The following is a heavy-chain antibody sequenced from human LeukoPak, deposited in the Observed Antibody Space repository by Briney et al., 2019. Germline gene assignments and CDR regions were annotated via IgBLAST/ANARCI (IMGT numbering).Heavy chain of an antibody. CDR2: ISYDGSDK. V-gene: IGHV3-30*18. J-gene: IGHJ4*02. CDR1: GFTFSSYE. D-gene: IGHD1-26*01. CDR3: AKDRSKGSYGDEFDH. Sequence: PGGSLRLSCAASGFTFSSYEMNWVRQAPGKGLEWVAIISYDGSDKYYADSVKGRFTISRDNSKNTLYLQMNSLRAEDTAVYYCAKDRSKGSYGDEFDHWGQGTLVTVSS.